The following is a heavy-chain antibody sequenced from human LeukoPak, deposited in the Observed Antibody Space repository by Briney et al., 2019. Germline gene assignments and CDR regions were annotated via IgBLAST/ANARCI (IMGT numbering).Heavy chain of an antibody. J-gene: IGHJ4*02. CDR3: ARFGPGVPYYFDS. D-gene: IGHD3-16*01. Sequence: PSETLSLICTVSGGSISTYYWSWIRQPPGKGLEWIGYIYYSGDTNYSPSLKSRVTISVDTSKNQFSLKLSSVTAADTAVYYCARFGPGVPYYFDSWGQGTLVTVSS. V-gene: IGHV4-59*01. CDR2: IYYSGDT. CDR1: GGSISTYY.